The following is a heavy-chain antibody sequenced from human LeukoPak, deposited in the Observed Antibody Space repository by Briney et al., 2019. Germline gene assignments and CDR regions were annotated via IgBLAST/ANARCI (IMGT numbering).Heavy chain of an antibody. D-gene: IGHD6-13*01. CDR1: GFTFSKYS. V-gene: IGHV3-30*02. J-gene: IGHJ5*02. Sequence: QTGGSLRLSCAASGFTFSKYSMHWVRQAPGKGLEWVAFMRYNGGNGYYADSVKGRFTISRDNLKSMLYLQMNSLRTDATGLYFCAKDREEQLVRGWFDPWGQGTLVTVSS. CDR3: AKDREEQLVRGWFDP. CDR2: MRYNGGNG.